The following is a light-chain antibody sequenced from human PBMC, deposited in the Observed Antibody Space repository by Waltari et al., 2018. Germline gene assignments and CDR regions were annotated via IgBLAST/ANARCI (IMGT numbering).Light chain of an antibody. J-gene: IGKJ2*03. Sequence: DIQMTQSPSTLSASVGDTITITGRASQSISNYLAWYQQKPGKAPKLLIYKASSSGSGVPSRFSGSGSGTEFTLTISSLQPDDFATYYCQQYNTFSSVGQGTKLDIK. CDR2: KAS. CDR3: QQYNTFSS. CDR1: QSISNY. V-gene: IGKV1-5*03.